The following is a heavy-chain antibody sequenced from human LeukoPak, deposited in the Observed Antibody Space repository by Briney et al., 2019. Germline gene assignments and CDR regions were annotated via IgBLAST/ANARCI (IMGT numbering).Heavy chain of an antibody. CDR1: GFTFSTYS. V-gene: IGHV3-21*01. Sequence: GGSLRLSCAASGFTFSTYSMNWVRQAPGKGLEWVSSISSSSSSYIYYADSVKGRFTISRDNAKNSLYLQMNSLRADDTAVYYCASGDYGDYAGPSGYWGQGTLVTVSS. CDR3: ASGDYGDYAGPSGY. CDR2: ISSSSSSYI. J-gene: IGHJ4*02. D-gene: IGHD4-17*01.